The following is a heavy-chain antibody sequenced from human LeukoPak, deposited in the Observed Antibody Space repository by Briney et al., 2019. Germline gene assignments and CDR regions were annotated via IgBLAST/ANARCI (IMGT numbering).Heavy chain of an antibody. CDR3: ARATTTTVYFGDV. J-gene: IGHJ6*04. Sequence: GGSLRLSCAASGFTFSAYSMNWVRQAPGKGLEWVSSISSSSVYIYYADSVKGRFTISRDNAKNSLYLQMNSLRAEDTAVYYCARATTTTVYFGDVWGKGTTVTVSS. CDR1: GFTFSAYS. D-gene: IGHD4-17*01. CDR2: ISSSSVYI. V-gene: IGHV3-21*01.